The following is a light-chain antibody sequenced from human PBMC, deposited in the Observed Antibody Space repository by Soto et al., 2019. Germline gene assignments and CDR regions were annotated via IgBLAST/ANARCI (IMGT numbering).Light chain of an antibody. V-gene: IGLV2-14*01. CDR2: EVS. J-gene: IGLJ1*01. Sequence: QSVLTQPASVSGSPGQSITISCTGTSSDVGGYNYVSWYQQHPGKAPKLMIYEVSNRPSGVSNRFSGSKSGNTASLTISGLQAEDEAAYYCSSYTSSRTLVFGTGTKVNGL. CDR1: SSDVGGYNY. CDR3: SSYTSSRTLV.